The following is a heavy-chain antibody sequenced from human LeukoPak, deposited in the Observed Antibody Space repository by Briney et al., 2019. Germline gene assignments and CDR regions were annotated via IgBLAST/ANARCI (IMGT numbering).Heavy chain of an antibody. Sequence: GGSLRLSCAASGFTFSAYSMNWVRQAPGKGLEWVSSIGSSGTYIYYGDSTKGRFTISRDNPKNSLFLQMDSLSVEDTAVYYCARMQLFGLGNYYYYYMDVWGKGTTVTVSS. CDR1: GFTFSAYS. CDR2: IGSSGTYI. D-gene: IGHD3/OR15-3a*01. CDR3: ARMQLFGLGNYYYYYMDV. V-gene: IGHV3-21*01. J-gene: IGHJ6*03.